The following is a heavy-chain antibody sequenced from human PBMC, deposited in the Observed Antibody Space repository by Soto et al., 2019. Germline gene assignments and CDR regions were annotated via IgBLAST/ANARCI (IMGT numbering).Heavy chain of an antibody. CDR1: GFTFSNYW. CDR3: ARGDNGMDV. D-gene: IGHD3-9*01. J-gene: IGHJ6*02. CDR2: IKSDGSST. Sequence: GGSLRLSCAASGFTFSNYWMHWVRQAPGKGLVWVSRIKSDGSSTNYADSVKGRFTSSRDNAKNTLYLQLNSLRVEDTAVYYCARGDNGMDVWGQGTTVTVSS. V-gene: IGHV3-74*01.